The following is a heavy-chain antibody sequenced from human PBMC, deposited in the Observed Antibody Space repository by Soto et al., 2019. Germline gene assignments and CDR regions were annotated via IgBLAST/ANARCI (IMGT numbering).Heavy chain of an antibody. V-gene: IGHV4-34*01. CDR3: ARGSFQAHYYDSSGYLLFDY. CDR1: GGSFSGYY. J-gene: IGHJ4*02. D-gene: IGHD3-22*01. CDR2: INHSGST. Sequence: SETLSLNCAVYGGSFSGYYWSWIRQPPGKGLEWIGEINHSGSTNYNPSLKSRVTISVDTSKNQFSLKLSSVTAADTAVYYCARGSFQAHYYDSSGYLLFDYWGQGTLVTVSS.